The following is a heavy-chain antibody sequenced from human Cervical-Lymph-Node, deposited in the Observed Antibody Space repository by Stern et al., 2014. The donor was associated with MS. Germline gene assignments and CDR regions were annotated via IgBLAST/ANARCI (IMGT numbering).Heavy chain of an antibody. Sequence: EVQLVESGGRLVKPGESLRLSCDASGFTFSHYSINWVRQAPWKGLEWISSISNNSTHTYYADSVEGRFTISRDSAKDSVSLHMVSLRAEDTAVYYCARARVGDYARSPHLDSWGQGTLVTVSS. CDR1: GFTFSHYS. D-gene: IGHD4-17*01. CDR3: ARARVGDYARSPHLDS. V-gene: IGHV3-21*01. J-gene: IGHJ4*02. CDR2: ISNNSTHT.